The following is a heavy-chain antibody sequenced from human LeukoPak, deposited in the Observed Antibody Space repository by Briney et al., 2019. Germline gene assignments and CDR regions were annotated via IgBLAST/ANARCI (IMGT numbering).Heavy chain of an antibody. CDR3: ARAYNWNDFDY. CDR1: DGSISSYY. J-gene: IGHJ4*02. V-gene: IGHV4-59*01. Sequence: SETLPLTCTVSDGSISSYYWNWIRQPPGKGLEWIGYIYYSGTTNYNPSLKSRVTISVDTSKKQFSLKLSSVTAADTAVYYCARAYNWNDFDYWDQGTLVTVSS. D-gene: IGHD1-20*01. CDR2: IYYSGTT.